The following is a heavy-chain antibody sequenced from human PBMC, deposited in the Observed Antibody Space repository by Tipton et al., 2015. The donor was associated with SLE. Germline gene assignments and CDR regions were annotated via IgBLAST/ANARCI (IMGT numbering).Heavy chain of an antibody. CDR2: IYYSGST. J-gene: IGHJ3*02. V-gene: IGHV4-59*01. Sequence: TLSLTCTVSGGSISSYYWSWIRQPPGKGLEWIGYIYYSGSTNYNPSLKSRDTISVDTSKNQFSLKLSSVTAADTAVYYCAGATEKLAVRKAFDIWGQGTMVAVSS. D-gene: IGHD6-6*01. CDR1: GGSISSYY. CDR3: AGATEKLAVRKAFDI.